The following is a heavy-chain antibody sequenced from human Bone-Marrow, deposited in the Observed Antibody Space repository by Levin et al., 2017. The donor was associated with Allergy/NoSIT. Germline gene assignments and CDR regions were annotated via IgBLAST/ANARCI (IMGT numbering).Heavy chain of an antibody. CDR1: GYSISNGYY. J-gene: IGHJ4*02. Sequence: SETLSLTCAVSGYSISNGYYWGWIRQPPGKGLEWMGSIYHSGNTYYNSSLKSRVTISVDTSKNQFSLKLTSVTAADTAVYYCAKERIVGASAGLDYWGQGTLVTVSS. V-gene: IGHV4-38-2*02. CDR2: IYHSGNT. D-gene: IGHD1-26*01. CDR3: AKERIVGASAGLDY.